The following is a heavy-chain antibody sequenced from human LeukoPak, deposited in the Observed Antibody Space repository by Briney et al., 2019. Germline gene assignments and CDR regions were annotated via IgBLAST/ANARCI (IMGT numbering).Heavy chain of an antibody. CDR2: INPDGSQK. V-gene: IGHV3-7*01. J-gene: IGHJ4*02. CDR1: GFSFRSHW. D-gene: IGHD5-24*01. Sequence: PGGSLRLSCVGSGFSFRSHWMNWVRQAPGKGLEWVANINPDGSQKRFVDSVMGRFTMSRDNAKNSLYLQMNSLRSEDTAVFYCAAWTDRGYNFWGQGTLVTVSS. CDR3: AAWTDRGYNF.